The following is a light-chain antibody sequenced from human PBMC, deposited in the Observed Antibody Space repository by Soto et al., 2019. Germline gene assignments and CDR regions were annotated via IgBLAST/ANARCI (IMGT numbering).Light chain of an antibody. J-gene: IGKJ1*01. CDR3: QQYGSSPGT. CDR1: QSVNRNY. V-gene: IGKV3-20*01. CDR2: GAS. Sequence: EIVLTQSPGTLSLSPGERATLSCRASQSVNRNYLAWYQQKPGQAPRLLIYGASSRATGIPDRFSGSGSGTDFTLTISRLEPEDFAVYYCQQYGSSPGTFGQGTNVEIK.